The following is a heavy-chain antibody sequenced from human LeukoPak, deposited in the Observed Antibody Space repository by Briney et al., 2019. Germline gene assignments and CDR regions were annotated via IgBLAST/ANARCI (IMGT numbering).Heavy chain of an antibody. Sequence: GGSLTLSCAASGVTFRGYSMNWVRRAPGMGLEWVSSISTSSSYIYYADSVKGRFTISRDNAKNSLYLQMNSLRAEDTAVYYCAREYSGYGDFDYWGQGTLVTVSS. CDR2: ISTSSSYI. CDR3: AREYSGYGDFDY. D-gene: IGHD5-12*01. CDR1: GVTFRGYS. V-gene: IGHV3-21*01. J-gene: IGHJ4*02.